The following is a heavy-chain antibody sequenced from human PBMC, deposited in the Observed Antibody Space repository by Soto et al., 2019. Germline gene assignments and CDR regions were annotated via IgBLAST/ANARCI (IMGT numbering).Heavy chain of an antibody. Sequence: QTLSLTCAITGDSVSSNSAGWSWVRQSPSRGLEWLGRTYYRSKWYYEYAVSVRGRITINPDTSKNQYSLQLNSVTPEDTAVYFCARVEQYSGRIFDYWGQGTLVTVSS. D-gene: IGHD5-12*01. CDR1: GDSVSSNSAG. V-gene: IGHV6-1*01. CDR2: TYYRSKWYY. CDR3: ARVEQYSGRIFDY. J-gene: IGHJ4*01.